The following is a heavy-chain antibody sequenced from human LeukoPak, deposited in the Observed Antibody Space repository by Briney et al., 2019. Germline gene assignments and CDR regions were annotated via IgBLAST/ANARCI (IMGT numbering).Heavy chain of an antibody. CDR2: IYYSGST. Sequence: TSETLSLTCTVSGGSISSYYWSWIRQPPGKGLEWIGYIYYSGSTNYNPSLKSRVTISVDTSKNQFSLKLSSVTAADTAVYYCARSQWLALYFDYWGQGTLVTVSS. CDR3: ARSQWLALYFDY. V-gene: IGHV4-59*01. CDR1: GGSISSYY. D-gene: IGHD6-19*01. J-gene: IGHJ4*02.